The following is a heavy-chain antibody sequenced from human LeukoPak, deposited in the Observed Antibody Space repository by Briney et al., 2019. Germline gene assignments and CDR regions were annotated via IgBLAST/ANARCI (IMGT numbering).Heavy chain of an antibody. Sequence: SETLSLTCTVSGGSISSYYWSWIRQPPGKGLEWIGYIYYSGSTNYNPSLKSRVTISVDTSKNQFSLKLSSVTAADTAVYYCARDHAPYCSGGSCLWHWGQGTLVTVSS. V-gene: IGHV4-59*01. J-gene: IGHJ1*01. CDR1: GGSISSYY. D-gene: IGHD2-15*01. CDR3: ARDHAPYCSGGSCLWH. CDR2: IYYSGST.